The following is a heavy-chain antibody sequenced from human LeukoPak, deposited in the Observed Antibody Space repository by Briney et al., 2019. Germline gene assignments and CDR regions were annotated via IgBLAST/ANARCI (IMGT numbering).Heavy chain of an antibody. Sequence: SETLSLTCAVYGESFSAYYWSWIRQAPGKTLEWIGEIHHSGTTNYNPSLKSRVTMSVDTSKNQFSLKLSSVTAADTAVYYCARENIVVVPAAIGYYYYMDVWGKGTTVTVSS. CDR2: IHHSGTT. CDR1: GESFSAYY. V-gene: IGHV4-34*01. J-gene: IGHJ6*03. CDR3: ARENIVVVPAAIGYYYYMDV. D-gene: IGHD2-2*02.